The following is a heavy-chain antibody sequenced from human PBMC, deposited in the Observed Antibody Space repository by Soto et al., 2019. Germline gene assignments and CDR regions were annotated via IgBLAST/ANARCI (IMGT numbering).Heavy chain of an antibody. CDR2: IIPFHGVT. V-gene: IGHV1-69*08. CDR1: GGTFSPYT. Sequence: QVQLVQSGAEVKKPGSSVKVSCKASGGTFSPYTINWVRQAPGQGLEWMGRIIPFHGVTNYAQKFQARVTITADKSTSTAYMERSGLRFEDTSMYYCTRDGEITVSAWSFGGFWGRGTLVTDSS. CDR3: TRDGEITVSAWSFGGF. J-gene: IGHJ4*02. D-gene: IGHD3-10*01.